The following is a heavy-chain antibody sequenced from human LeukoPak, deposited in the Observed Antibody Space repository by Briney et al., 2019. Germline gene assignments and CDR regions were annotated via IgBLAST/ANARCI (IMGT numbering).Heavy chain of an antibody. CDR2: ISGSGGST. CDR3: AKAGGAYLYNWFDP. J-gene: IGHJ5*02. V-gene: IGHV3-23*01. CDR1: GFTFSSYA. Sequence: GGSLRLSCAASGFTFSSYAMGWVRQAPGKGLEWASAISGSGGSTYYADSVKGRFTISRDNSKNTLCLQMNSLRAEDTAVYYCAKAGGAYLYNWFDPWGQGTLVTVSS. D-gene: IGHD3-10*01.